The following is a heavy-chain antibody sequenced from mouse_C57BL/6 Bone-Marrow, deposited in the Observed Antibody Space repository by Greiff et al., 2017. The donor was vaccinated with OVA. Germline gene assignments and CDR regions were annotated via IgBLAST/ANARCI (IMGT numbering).Heavy chain of an antibody. V-gene: IGHV1-4*01. CDR1: GYTFTSYT. Sequence: VKLQESGAELARPGASVKMSCKASGYTFTSYTMHWVKQRPGQGLEWIGYINPSSGYTKYNQKFKDKATLTEDKSSSTAYMQLGSLTSEDSAVYYCVYDGYYEYFDVWGTGTTVTVSS. D-gene: IGHD2-3*01. CDR2: INPSSGYT. CDR3: VYDGYYEYFDV. J-gene: IGHJ1*03.